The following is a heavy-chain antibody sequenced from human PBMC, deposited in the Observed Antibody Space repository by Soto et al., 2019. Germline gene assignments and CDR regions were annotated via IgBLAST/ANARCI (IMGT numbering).Heavy chain of an antibody. Sequence: SETLSLTCTVSGGSISSYYWSWIRQPPGKGLEWIGYIYYSGSTNYNPSLKSRVTISVDTSKNQFSLKLSSVTAADTAVYYCARGVGTEWLLSHYYYYYYMDFWGKGTTVTVSS. J-gene: IGHJ6*03. D-gene: IGHD3-3*01. CDR1: GGSISSYY. CDR3: ARGVGTEWLLSHYYYYYYMDF. V-gene: IGHV4-59*01. CDR2: IYYSGST.